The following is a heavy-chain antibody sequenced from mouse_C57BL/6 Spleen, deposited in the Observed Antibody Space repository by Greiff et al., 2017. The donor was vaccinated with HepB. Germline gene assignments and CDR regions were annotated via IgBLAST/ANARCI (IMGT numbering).Heavy chain of an antibody. Sequence: EVHLVESGGGLVKPGGSLKLSCAASGFTFSSYAMSWVRQTPEKRLEWVATISDGGSYTYYPDNVKGRFTISRDNAKNNLYLQMSHLKSEDTAMYYCARDEGDGYWFAYWGQGTLVTVSA. J-gene: IGHJ3*01. CDR2: ISDGGSYT. CDR3: ARDEGDGYWFAY. D-gene: IGHD2-3*01. V-gene: IGHV5-4*01. CDR1: GFTFSSYA.